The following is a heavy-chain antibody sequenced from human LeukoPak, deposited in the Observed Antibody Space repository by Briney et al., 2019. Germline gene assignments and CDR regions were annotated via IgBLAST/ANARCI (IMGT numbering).Heavy chain of an antibody. J-gene: IGHJ4*02. CDR3: AREGCSGGVCYFYY. CDR1: GGSISYYY. CDR2: IDASGNT. D-gene: IGHD2-15*01. Sequence: SETLSLTCTVSGGSISYYYWTWIRQPAEKGLEWIGRIDASGNTKYTPSLRSRVTLSIDTSGQQFSLKLSSVTAADTAVYFCAREGCSGGVCYFYYWGRGTLVTVSS. V-gene: IGHV4-4*07.